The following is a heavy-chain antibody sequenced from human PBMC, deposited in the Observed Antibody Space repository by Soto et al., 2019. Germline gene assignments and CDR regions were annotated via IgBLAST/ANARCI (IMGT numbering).Heavy chain of an antibody. D-gene: IGHD6-19*01. V-gene: IGHV1-2*02. J-gene: IGHJ4*02. CDR2: INPNSGGT. Sequence: QAPGQGLEWMGWINPNSGGTNYAQKFQGRVTMTRDTSISTAYMELSRLRSDDTAVYYCARADSSGWYDYWGQGTLVTVSS. CDR3: ARADSSGWYDY.